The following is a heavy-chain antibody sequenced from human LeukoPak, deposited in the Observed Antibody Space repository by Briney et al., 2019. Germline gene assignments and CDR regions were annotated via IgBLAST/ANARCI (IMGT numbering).Heavy chain of an antibody. V-gene: IGHV4-34*01. D-gene: IGHD3-10*01. J-gene: IGHJ4*02. Sequence: SETLSLTCAVYGGSFSGYYWSWIRQPPGKGLEWIGEINHSGSTNYNPSLKSRVTISVDTSKDQFSLKLSSVTAADTAVYYCARAVAMNYYGSGSYYNVLEVWGQGTLVTVSS. CDR2: INHSGST. CDR3: ARAVAMNYYGSGSYYNVLEV. CDR1: GGSFSGYY.